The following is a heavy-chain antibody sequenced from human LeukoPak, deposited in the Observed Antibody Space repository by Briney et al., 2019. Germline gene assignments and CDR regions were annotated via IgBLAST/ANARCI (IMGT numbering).Heavy chain of an antibody. CDR3: AGDNWNDREYAFDI. CDR2: ISSSGSTI. V-gene: IGHV3-11*01. Sequence: GGSLRLSCAASGFTFSDYYMSWIRQAPGKGLEWVSYISSSGSTIYYADSVKGRFTISRDSAKNSLYLQMNSLRAEDTAVYYCAGDNWNDREYAFDIWGQGTMVTVSS. D-gene: IGHD1-20*01. J-gene: IGHJ3*02. CDR1: GFTFSDYY.